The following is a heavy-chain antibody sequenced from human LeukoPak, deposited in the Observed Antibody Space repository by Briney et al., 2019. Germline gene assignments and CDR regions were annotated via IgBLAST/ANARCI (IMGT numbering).Heavy chain of an antibody. V-gene: IGHV1-2*02. CDR1: GYTFTGYY. Sequence: GASVKVSFKASGYTFTGYYMHWVRQAPGQGLEWMGRINPNSGGTNYAQKFQGRVTMTRDTSISTAYMELSRLRSDDTAVYYCARESIAVAGYKQSPVWFDPWGQGTLVTVSS. D-gene: IGHD6-19*01. CDR2: INPNSGGT. CDR3: ARESIAVAGYKQSPVWFDP. J-gene: IGHJ5*02.